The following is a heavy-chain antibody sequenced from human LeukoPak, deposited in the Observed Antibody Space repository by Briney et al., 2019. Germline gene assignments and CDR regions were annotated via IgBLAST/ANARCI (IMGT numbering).Heavy chain of an antibody. J-gene: IGHJ5*02. CDR2: INPNSGGT. CDR3: ERGLAEYSSLRVGHNWFDP. Sequence: ASVKVSCKASGYTFTGYYMHWVRQAPGQGLEWMGWINPNSGGTNYAQKFQGRVTMTRDTSISTAYMELSRLRSDDTAVYYCERGLAEYSSLRVGHNWFDPWGQGTLVTVSS. D-gene: IGHD6-6*01. CDR1: GYTFTGYY. V-gene: IGHV1-2*02.